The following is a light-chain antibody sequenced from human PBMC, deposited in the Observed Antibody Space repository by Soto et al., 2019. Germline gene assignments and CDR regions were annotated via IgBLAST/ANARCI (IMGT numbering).Light chain of an antibody. J-gene: IGKJ1*01. CDR1: QSVDTTF. V-gene: IGKV3-20*01. CDR2: GAS. CDR3: QQYMSSVT. Sequence: EIVLTQSPGSLSLSPGQRATLSCRASQSVDTTFFAWYQKKPGQAPRLLIYGASKRATGIPDRFSGSWSGTDFTLINSRLEPEDFAVYYCQQYMSSVTFGQGTKVEIK.